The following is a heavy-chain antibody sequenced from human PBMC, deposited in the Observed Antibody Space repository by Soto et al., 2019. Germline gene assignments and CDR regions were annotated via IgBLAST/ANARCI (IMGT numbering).Heavy chain of an antibody. CDR1: GYTFTSYY. Sequence: ASVKVSCKASGYTFTSYYMHWVRQAPGQGLEWMGIINPSGGSTSYAQKFQGRVTMTRDTSTSTVYMELSSLRSEDTAVYYCAVDSGSDRDGWVDWFDPWGQGTLVTSPQ. CDR2: INPSGGST. V-gene: IGHV1-46*01. CDR3: AVDSGSDRDGWVDWFDP. J-gene: IGHJ5*02. D-gene: IGHD5-12*01.